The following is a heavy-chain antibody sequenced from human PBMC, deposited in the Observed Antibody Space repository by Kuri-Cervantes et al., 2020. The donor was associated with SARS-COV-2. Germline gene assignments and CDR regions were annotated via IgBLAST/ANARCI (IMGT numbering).Heavy chain of an antibody. CDR1: GGSFSGYY. J-gene: IGHJ4*02. V-gene: IGHV4-34*01. D-gene: IGHD5-24*01. CDR2: INHSGST. Sequence: GSLRLSCAVYGGSFSGYYWSWIRQPPGKGLEWIGEINHSGSTNYNPSLKSRVTISVDTSKNQFSLKLSSVTAADTAVYYCARSRDGYNNDWGQGTLVTVS. CDR3: ARSRDGYNND.